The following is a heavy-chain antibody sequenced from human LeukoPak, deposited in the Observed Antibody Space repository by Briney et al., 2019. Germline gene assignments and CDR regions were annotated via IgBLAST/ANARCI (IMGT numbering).Heavy chain of an antibody. J-gene: IGHJ3*01. CDR3: ARTVGIAVAEDAFAL. CDR2: IYHSGNT. Sequence: SETLSLTCAVSGYSISSGYYWGWIRQPPGTGLEWIGSIYHSGNTYYNPSLKSRVTISVDTSRNHFSLRLSSVTAADTAVYYCARTVGIAVAEDAFALWGQGTMVTVSS. V-gene: IGHV4-38-2*01. CDR1: GYSISSGYY. D-gene: IGHD6-19*01.